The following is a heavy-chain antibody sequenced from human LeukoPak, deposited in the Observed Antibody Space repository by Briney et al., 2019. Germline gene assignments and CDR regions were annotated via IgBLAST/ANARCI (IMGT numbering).Heavy chain of an antibody. V-gene: IGHV1-2*02. CDR1: GYTFTGYY. Sequence: ASVKVSCKASGYTFTGYYMHWVRQAPGQGLEWMGWINPNSGGTNYAQKFQGRVTMTRDTSISTAYMELSRLRSDDTAVYYCARVEWELQYFDYWGQGTLVTVSS. CDR3: ARVEWELQYFDY. J-gene: IGHJ4*02. CDR2: INPNSGGT. D-gene: IGHD1-26*01.